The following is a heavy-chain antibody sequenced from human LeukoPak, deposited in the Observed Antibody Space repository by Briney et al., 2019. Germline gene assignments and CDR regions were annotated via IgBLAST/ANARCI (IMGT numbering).Heavy chain of an antibody. CDR3: TTDEDWNYARKDV. CDR2: TVSEIDGGTT. D-gene: IGHD1-7*01. CDR1: GFTFNYAW. V-gene: IGHV3-15*04. Sequence: GGSLRLSCAASGFTFNYAWMSWVRQVPGKGLEWVGQTVSEIDGGTTDYAAPVKGRFTISRDDLKSTLYLQMNSLKIEDTAVYYCTTDEDWNYARKDVWGQGATVIVSS. J-gene: IGHJ6*02.